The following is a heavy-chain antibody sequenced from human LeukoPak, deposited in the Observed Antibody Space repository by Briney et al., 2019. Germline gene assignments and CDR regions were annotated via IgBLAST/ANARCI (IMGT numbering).Heavy chain of an antibody. CDR1: GFSFSIYW. J-gene: IGHJ6*03. CDR3: ARVRNGYDYYYFYMDV. V-gene: IGHV3-7*03. Sequence: PGGSLRLSCAASGFSFSIYWMSWIRQTPGKGLEYVANIESNGGDKYYVDSVKGRFTISRDNAKNSLYLQMNSLRAEDTAVYYCARVRNGYDYYYFYMDVWGKGTTVTVSS. D-gene: IGHD5-18*01. CDR2: IESNGGDK.